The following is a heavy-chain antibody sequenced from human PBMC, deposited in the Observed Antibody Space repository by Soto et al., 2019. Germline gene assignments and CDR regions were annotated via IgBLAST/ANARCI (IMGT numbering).Heavy chain of an antibody. Sequence: ASVKVSCKASGYTFTSYAMHWVRQAPGQRLEWMGWINAGNGNTKYSQKFQGRVTINPDTSNNQLSLQLNSVTPDDTAVYYCVRLIGNSWLDSWGQGTLVTVS. J-gene: IGHJ5*01. CDR1: GYTFTSYA. D-gene: IGHD2-8*01. CDR3: VRLIGNSWLDS. V-gene: IGHV1-3*01. CDR2: INAGNGNT.